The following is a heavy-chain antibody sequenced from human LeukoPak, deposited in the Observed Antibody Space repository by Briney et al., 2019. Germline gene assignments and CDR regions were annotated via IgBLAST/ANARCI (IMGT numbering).Heavy chain of an antibody. CDR3: ARDPYSSTWSYGMDV. CDR2: IKEYGSEE. CDR1: GFTLSDYW. J-gene: IGHJ6*02. Sequence: GGSLTLSCAASGFTLSDYWMSWVRQARGKGREGVGNIKEYGSEEVYEDSVKGRFTISRDNDKHSMFLQMNPLRAEDTAVYCCARDPYSSTWSYGMDVWGQGATVTVSS. D-gene: IGHD6-6*01. V-gene: IGHV3-7*05.